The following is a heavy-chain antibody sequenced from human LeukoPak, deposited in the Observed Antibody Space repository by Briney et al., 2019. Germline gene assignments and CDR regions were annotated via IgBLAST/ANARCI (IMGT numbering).Heavy chain of an antibody. CDR1: GFTFSTYW. V-gene: IGHV3-74*01. D-gene: IGHD4-23*01. CDR2: IGPDGSST. Sequence: GESLRLSCAASGFTFSTYWMHCVRQVPGKGLVWVSRIGPDGSSTTYADYVKGRFTISRDNAKNTLFLQLNSLSAEDTAVYYCARDKYGGNSNAFDIWGQGTLVSVSS. J-gene: IGHJ3*02. CDR3: ARDKYGGNSNAFDI.